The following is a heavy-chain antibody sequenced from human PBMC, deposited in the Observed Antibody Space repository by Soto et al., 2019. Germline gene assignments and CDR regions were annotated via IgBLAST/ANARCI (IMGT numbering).Heavy chain of an antibody. V-gene: IGHV1-18*01. CDR1: GYTFTSYG. CDR3: ARDLHGDHSY. Sequence: ASLKPSCKSSGYTFTSYGISWVRQAPGQGLEWMGWISAYNGNTNYAQKLQGRVTMTTDTSTSTAYMELRSLRSDDTAVYYCARDLHGDHSYWSQGTLVTVSS. J-gene: IGHJ4*01. D-gene: IGHD4-17*01. CDR2: ISAYNGNT.